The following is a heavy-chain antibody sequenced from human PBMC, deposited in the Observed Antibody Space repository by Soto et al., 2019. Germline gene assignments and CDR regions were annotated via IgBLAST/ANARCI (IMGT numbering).Heavy chain of an antibody. D-gene: IGHD3-22*01. V-gene: IGHV3-30-3*01. CDR1: GFTFSSYA. CDR2: ISYDGSNK. CDR3: AREKYYDSSGHWDY. J-gene: IGHJ4*02. Sequence: PGGSLRLSCAAPGFTFSSYAMHWVRQAPGKGLEWVAVISYDGSNKYYADSVKGRFTISRDNSKNTLYLQMNSLRAEDTAVYYCAREKYYDSSGHWDYWGQGPLVTVSS.